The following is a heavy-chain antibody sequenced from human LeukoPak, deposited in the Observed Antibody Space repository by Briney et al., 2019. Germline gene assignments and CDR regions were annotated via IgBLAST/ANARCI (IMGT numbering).Heavy chain of an antibody. J-gene: IGHJ4*02. V-gene: IGHV3-74*01. D-gene: IGHD3-10*01. Sequence: PGGSLRLSCAASGFTFSSYWMYWVRQAPGKGLVWVSRINSDGKTTNYADSVKGRFTISRDNAKNTLYLQMNSLRGEDTAVYYCARARYGSGGYFFDFWGQGTLVTVSS. CDR2: INSDGKTT. CDR3: ARARYGSGGYFFDF. CDR1: GFTFSSYW.